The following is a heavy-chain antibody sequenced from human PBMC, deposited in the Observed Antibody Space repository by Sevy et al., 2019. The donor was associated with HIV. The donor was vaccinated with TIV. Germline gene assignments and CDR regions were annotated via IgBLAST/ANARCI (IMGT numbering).Heavy chain of an antibody. CDR3: AKGRAEYYYDSSGLYYFDY. J-gene: IGHJ4*02. CDR2: ISSSGSSI. Sequence: GGSLRLSCTASGFTFSSYDMNWVRQAPGKGLEWVSKISSSGSSIYYADSVKGRFTISRDNSKNTLYLQMNSLRAEDTAVYYCAKGRAEYYYDSSGLYYFDYWGQGTLVTVSS. D-gene: IGHD3-22*01. V-gene: IGHV3-48*03. CDR1: GFTFSSYD.